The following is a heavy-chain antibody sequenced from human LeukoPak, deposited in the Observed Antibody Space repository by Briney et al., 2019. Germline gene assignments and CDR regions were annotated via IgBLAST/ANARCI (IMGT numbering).Heavy chain of an antibody. CDR1: GFTFSSYA. CDR3: AKDFRIGYSAHFDY. V-gene: IGHV3-23*01. CDR2: ISGSGGST. J-gene: IGHJ4*02. D-gene: IGHD2-21*01. Sequence: GGSLRLSCAASGFTFSSYAMSWVRQAPGKGLEWVSVISGSGGSTYYADSVKGRFTISRDNSKNALYLQMNSLRAEDTAVYYCAKDFRIGYSAHFDYWGQGALATVSS.